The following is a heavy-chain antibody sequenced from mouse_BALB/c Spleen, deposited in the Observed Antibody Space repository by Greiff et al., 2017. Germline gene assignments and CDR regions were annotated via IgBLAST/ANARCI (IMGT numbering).Heavy chain of an antibody. CDR3: ARDPMGVATKAMDY. CDR1: GFSLTSYG. J-gene: IGHJ4*01. CDR2: IWAGGST. V-gene: IGHV2-9*02. Sequence: VKLMESGPGLVAPSQSLSITCTVSGFSLTSYGVHWVRQPPGEGLEWLGVIWAGGSTNYNSALMSRLSISKDNSKSQVFLKMNSLQTDDTAMYYCARDPMGVATKAMDYWGQGTSVTVSS. D-gene: IGHD1-1*01.